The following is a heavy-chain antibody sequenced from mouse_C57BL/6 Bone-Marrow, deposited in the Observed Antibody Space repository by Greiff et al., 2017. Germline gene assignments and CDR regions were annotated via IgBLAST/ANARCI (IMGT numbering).Heavy chain of an antibody. Sequence: QVQLQQPGAELVKPGASVKLSCKASGYTFTSYWMHWVKQRPGQGLEWIGMIHPNSGSTKYNEKFKSKATLTVDKSSSTAYMQLSSLTSENSAVSYCARGNDPREFAYWGQGTLVTVSA. CDR1: GYTFTSYW. CDR3: ARGNDPREFAY. J-gene: IGHJ3*01. V-gene: IGHV1-64*01. D-gene: IGHD2-3*01. CDR2: IHPNSGST.